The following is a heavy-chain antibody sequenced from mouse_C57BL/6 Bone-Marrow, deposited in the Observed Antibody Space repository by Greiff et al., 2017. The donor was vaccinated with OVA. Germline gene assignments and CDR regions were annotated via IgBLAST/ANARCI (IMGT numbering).Heavy chain of an antibody. J-gene: IGHJ4*01. V-gene: IGHV1-39*01. CDR1: GYSFTDYN. Sequence: VQLQQSGPELVKPGASVKISCKASGYSFTDYNMNWVKQSNGKSLEWIGVFNPNYGTTSYNQKFKGKAPLTVDQSSRTAYMQLNSLTSDDAAVYYCESGGSETYMDYWGQGTSVTVSS. CDR2: FNPNYGTT. CDR3: ESGGSETYMDY.